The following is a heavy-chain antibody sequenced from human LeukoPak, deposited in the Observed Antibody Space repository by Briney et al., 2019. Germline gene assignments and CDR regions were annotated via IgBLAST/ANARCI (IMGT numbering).Heavy chain of an antibody. CDR3: ARGARYDSSGYYFPDWFDP. CDR1: GYTFTGYY. CDR2: INPNSGGT. V-gene: IGHV1-2*02. Sequence: ASVKVCFKAAGYTFTGYYMHWGRQAPGQGLEWMGWINPNSGGTNYAQKVQGRGTMTRATSISTAYMEMSRLRSDDTAVYYCARGARYDSSGYYFPDWFDPWGQGTLVTVSS. D-gene: IGHD3-22*01. J-gene: IGHJ5*02.